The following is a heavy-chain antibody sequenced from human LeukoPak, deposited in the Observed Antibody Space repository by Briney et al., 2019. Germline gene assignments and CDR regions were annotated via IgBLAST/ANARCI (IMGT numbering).Heavy chain of an antibody. D-gene: IGHD3-22*01. J-gene: IGHJ4*02. CDR1: GFTFSSYW. V-gene: IGHV3-74*01. Sequence: GGSLRLSCAASGFTFSSYWMHWVRHAPGKGLVWVSRINSDGSSTSYADSVKGRFTISRDNAKNTLYLQMNSLGAEDTAVYYCARAPYYYDSSGLGSYWGQGTLVTVSS. CDR2: INSDGSST. CDR3: ARAPYYYDSSGLGSY.